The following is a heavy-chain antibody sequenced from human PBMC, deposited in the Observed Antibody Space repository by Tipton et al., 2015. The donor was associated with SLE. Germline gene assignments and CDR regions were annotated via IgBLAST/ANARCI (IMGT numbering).Heavy chain of an antibody. CDR3: ASDGVWNPI. J-gene: IGHJ3*02. CDR1: GGSISSYY. D-gene: IGHD1-1*01. V-gene: IGHV4-59*12. Sequence: TLSLTCTVSGGSISSYYWSWIRQPPGKGLEWIGYVYYTGTTNSNPSLKSRTTISVDTSKNQFSLKLSSVTAADTAVYYCASDGVWNPIWGQGTMVTVSS. CDR2: VYYTGTT.